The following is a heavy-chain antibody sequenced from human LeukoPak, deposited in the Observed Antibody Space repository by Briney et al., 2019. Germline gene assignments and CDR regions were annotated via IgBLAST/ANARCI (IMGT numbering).Heavy chain of an antibody. CDR2: INHSGST. D-gene: IGHD2-2*01. Sequence: SETLSLTCAVYGGSFSGYYWSWIRQPPRKGLEWIGEINHSGSTNYNPSLKSRVTISVDTSKNQFSLKLSSVTAADTAVYYCARGNRYCSSTSCYLPDFDYWGQGTLVTVSS. CDR3: ARGNRYCSSTSCYLPDFDY. CDR1: GGSFSGYY. V-gene: IGHV4-34*01. J-gene: IGHJ4*02.